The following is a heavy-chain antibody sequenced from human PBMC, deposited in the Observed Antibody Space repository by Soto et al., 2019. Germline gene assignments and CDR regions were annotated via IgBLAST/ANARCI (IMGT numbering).Heavy chain of an antibody. Sequence: GASVKGSCKASGYTFTSYGISWVRQAPGQRLEWMGWISAYNGNTNYAQKPQGRVTMTTDTSTSTAYMELRSLRSDDTAVYYCAKGVLLWFGGSHDAFDIWGQGTMVTVSS. CDR2: ISAYNGNT. J-gene: IGHJ3*02. V-gene: IGHV1-18*01. CDR3: AKGVLLWFGGSHDAFDI. CDR1: GYTFTSYG. D-gene: IGHD3-10*01.